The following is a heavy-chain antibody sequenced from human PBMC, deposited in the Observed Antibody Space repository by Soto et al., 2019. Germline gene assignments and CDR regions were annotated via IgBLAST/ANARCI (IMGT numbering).Heavy chain of an antibody. J-gene: IGHJ3*02. V-gene: IGHV3-7*04. CDR2: IKEDGSEK. D-gene: IGHD3-22*01. Sequence: PGGSLRLSCAATGFTCSSYWMSWVRQAPGKGLEWVANIKEDGSEKWYVDSVKGRFTISRDNAKNSLYLQMKSLRAEDTAVYYCARGDYYDSSGPFSDAFDIWGQGTMVTVSS. CDR1: GFTCSSYW. CDR3: ARGDYYDSSGPFSDAFDI.